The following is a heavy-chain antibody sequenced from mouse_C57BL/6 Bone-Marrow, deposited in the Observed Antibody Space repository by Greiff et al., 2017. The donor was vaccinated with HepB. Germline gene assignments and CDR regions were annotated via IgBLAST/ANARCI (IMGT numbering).Heavy chain of an antibody. D-gene: IGHD1-1*02. CDR3: ARRWGAMDY. J-gene: IGHJ4*01. V-gene: IGHV1-54*01. CDR2: INPGSGGT. CDR1: GYAFTNYL. Sequence: QVQLQQSGAELVRPGTSVKVSCKASGYAFTNYLIEWVKQRPGQGLEWIGVINPGSGGTNYNEKFKGKATLTADKSSSTAYMQLSSLTSEDSAVYFCARRWGAMDYWGQGTSVTVSS.